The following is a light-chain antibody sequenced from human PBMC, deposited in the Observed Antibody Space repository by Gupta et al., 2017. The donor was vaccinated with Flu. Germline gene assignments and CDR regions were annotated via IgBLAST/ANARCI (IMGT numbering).Light chain of an antibody. CDR3: QQKHNSPFT. CDR2: QAS. CDR1: KSVSMW. J-gene: IGKJ2*01. V-gene: IGKV1-5*03. Sequence: GDRVTITCRASKSVSMWLAWYQQKPGEAPELLIYQASKLESGVPSSFVGSGCGTEFTLTISSLQQEDFASYYCQQKHNSPFTFGRGTKLDIK.